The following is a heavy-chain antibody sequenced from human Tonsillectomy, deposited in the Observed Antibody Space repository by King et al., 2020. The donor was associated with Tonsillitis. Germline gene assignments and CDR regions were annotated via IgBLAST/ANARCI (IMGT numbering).Heavy chain of an antibody. D-gene: IGHD6-13*01. CDR3: GRVLAAAGRYFDY. V-gene: IGHV3-11*05. CDR1: GFTFSDYY. J-gene: IGHJ4*02. Sequence: VQLVESGGGLVKPGGSLRLSCAASGFTFSDYYMSWIRQAPGKGLEGVTYISGRSIYTNYADSVKGRFTISRDNAKNSLYLQMNSLRPEDTAVYYCGRVLAAAGRYFDYWGQGTLVTVSS. CDR2: ISGRSIYT.